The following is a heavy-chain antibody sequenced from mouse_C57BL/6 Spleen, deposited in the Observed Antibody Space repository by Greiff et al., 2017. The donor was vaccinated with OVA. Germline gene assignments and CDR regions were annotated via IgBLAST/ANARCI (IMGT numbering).Heavy chain of an antibody. CDR3: ALWGGY. V-gene: IGHV1-26*01. CDR2: INPNNGGT. J-gene: IGHJ4*01. Sequence: EVQLQQSGPELVKPGASVKISCKASGYTFTDYYMNWVKQSHGKSLEWIGDINPNNGGTSYNQKFKGKATLTVDKSSSTAYMELRRLTAEDSAVYYCALWGGYWGQGTSVTVS. CDR1: GYTFTDYY. D-gene: IGHD6-1*01.